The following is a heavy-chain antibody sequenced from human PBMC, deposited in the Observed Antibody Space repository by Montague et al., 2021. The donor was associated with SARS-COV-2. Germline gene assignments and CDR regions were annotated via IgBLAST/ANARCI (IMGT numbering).Heavy chain of an antibody. CDR2: INQSGRT. J-gene: IGHJ4*02. V-gene: IGHV4-34*01. CDR1: GGSFSGYY. D-gene: IGHD3-10*01. Sequence: SETLSLTCAAYGGSFSGYYWSWIRQPPEKGLEWIGEINQSGRTNNNPSLKSRVIISVDTSKNQSSLKLSSVTAADTAVYYCARRGSSVWGVTVSAELDYWGQGILVIVSS. CDR3: ARRGSSVWGVTVSAELDY.